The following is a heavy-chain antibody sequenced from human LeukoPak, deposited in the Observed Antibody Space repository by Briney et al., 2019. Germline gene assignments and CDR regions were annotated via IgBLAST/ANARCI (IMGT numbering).Heavy chain of an antibody. CDR3: ARDYGDYTDAFDI. D-gene: IGHD4-17*01. Sequence: GGSLRLSCAASGFTFSDYYMSWIRQAPGKGLEWVSYISSSGSTIYYADSVKGRFTIPRDNAKNSLYLQMNSLRAEDTAVYYCARDYGDYTDAFDIWGQGTMVTVSS. CDR2: ISSSGSTI. J-gene: IGHJ3*02. CDR1: GFTFSDYY. V-gene: IGHV3-11*01.